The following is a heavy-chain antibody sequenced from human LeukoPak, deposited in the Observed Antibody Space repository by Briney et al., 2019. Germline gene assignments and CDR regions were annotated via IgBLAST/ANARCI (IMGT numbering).Heavy chain of an antibody. CDR3: ARVRLLGYCSSTSCRYNWFDP. V-gene: IGHV4-34*01. Sequence: SETLSLTCAVSGGSFSGYYWSWIRQPPGKGLEWIGEINHSGSTNYNPSLKSRVTISVDTSKNQFSLKLSSVTAADTAVYYCARVRLLGYCSSTSCRYNWFDPWGQGTLVTVSS. CDR1: GGSFSGYY. CDR2: INHSGST. D-gene: IGHD2-2*01. J-gene: IGHJ5*02.